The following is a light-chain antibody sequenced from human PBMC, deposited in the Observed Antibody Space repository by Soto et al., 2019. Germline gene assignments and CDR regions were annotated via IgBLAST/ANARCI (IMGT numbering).Light chain of an antibody. CDR1: QTISSW. Sequence: DIQMTQSPSTLSGSVGDRVTITCRAGQTISSWLAWYQQKPGKAPKLLIYKASTLESGVPSRFSGSGSGTEFTLTISSLQPDDFATYYCQQYNNYSPTFGQGTKVDIK. V-gene: IGKV1-5*03. CDR3: QQYNNYSPT. J-gene: IGKJ1*01. CDR2: KAS.